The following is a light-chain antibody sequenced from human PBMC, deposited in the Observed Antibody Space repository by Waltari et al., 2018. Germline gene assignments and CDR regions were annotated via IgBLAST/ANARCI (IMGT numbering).Light chain of an antibody. CDR1: QGIHDN. CDR3: QQYNRWPPLT. Sequence: ETVMTQSPATLSMSPGERALLSCRASQGIHDNLAWYQQKPGQAPRLLIYRASTRATGIPARFSGSGSGTDFTLTITSLQSEDSALYYCQQYNRWPPLTFGGGTNVEI. CDR2: RAS. V-gene: IGKV3-15*01. J-gene: IGKJ4*01.